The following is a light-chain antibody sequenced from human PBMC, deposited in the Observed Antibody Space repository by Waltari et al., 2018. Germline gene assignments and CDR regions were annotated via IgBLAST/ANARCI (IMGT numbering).Light chain of an antibody. CDR2: KDN. CDR3: QSGNSRGSYYV. J-gene: IGLJ1*01. CDR1: ALPKQY. Sequence: SYELTQPPSVSVSPGQTARITCSGDALPKQYVYWYQQKPGQAPVLMIYKDNERPSGIPGRFSGSSSGTTVTLTISGVQAEDEADYYCQSGNSRGSYYVFGTGTKVTVL. V-gene: IGLV3-25*03.